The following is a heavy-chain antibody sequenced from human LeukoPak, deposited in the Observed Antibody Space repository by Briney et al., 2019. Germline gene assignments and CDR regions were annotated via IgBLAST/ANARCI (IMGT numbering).Heavy chain of an antibody. CDR3: ARVGLGKTTVTPPGYYYYMDV. Sequence: SVNVSCMASGCTFTSYVISGVRPATGQGREWMGWISSYNGNTNYPQRLQGRVTMTTATSTSTAYMELRSLRSDDTAVYYCARVGLGKTTVTPPGYYYYMDVWGKGTTVTISS. D-gene: IGHD4-17*01. CDR2: ISSYNGNT. CDR1: GCTFTSYV. J-gene: IGHJ6*03. V-gene: IGHV1-18*01.